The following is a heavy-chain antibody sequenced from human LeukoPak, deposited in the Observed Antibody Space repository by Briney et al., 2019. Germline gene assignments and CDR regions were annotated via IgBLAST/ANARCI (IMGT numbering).Heavy chain of an antibody. J-gene: IGHJ4*02. CDR1: GYTFTSYG. D-gene: IGHD4-23*01. CDR2: ISAYNGNT. V-gene: IGHV1-18*01. Sequence: ASVKVSCKASGYTFTSYGISWVRQAPGQGLEWMGWISAYNGNTNYAQKLQGRVTMTTDTSTSTAYMELSSLRSEDTAVYYCARGTTVVSWAYYFDYWGQGTLVTVSS. CDR3: ARGTTVVSWAYYFDY.